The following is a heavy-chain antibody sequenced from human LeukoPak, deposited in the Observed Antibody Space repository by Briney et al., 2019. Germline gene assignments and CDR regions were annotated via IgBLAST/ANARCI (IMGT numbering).Heavy chain of an antibody. J-gene: IGHJ4*02. D-gene: IGHD5-18*01. CDR1: GFTFSSYS. CDR3: AKAQAPLLYSYAKD. V-gene: IGHV3-23*01. Sequence: GGVLRLLCAVSGFTFSSYSMSGVRQAPGKGPEGVSAISGSGGSTYYADSVKGRFTISRDNSKNTLYLQMNSLRAEDTAVYYCAKAQAPLLYSYAKDWGQGTLVTVSS. CDR2: ISGSGGST.